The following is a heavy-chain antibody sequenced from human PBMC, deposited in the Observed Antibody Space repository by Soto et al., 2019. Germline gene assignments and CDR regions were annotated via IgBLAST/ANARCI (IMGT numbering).Heavy chain of an antibody. CDR2: IYYSGST. D-gene: IGHD3-3*01. CDR1: GGSISSYY. CDR3: ARARTSGYDFWSGYYTAFDY. Sequence: PSETLSLTCTVSGGSISSYYWSWIRQPPGKGLEWIGYIYYSGSTNYNPSLKSRVTISVDTSKNQFSLKLSSVTAADTAVYYCARARTSGYDFWSGYYTAFDYWGQGTLVTVSS. V-gene: IGHV4-59*01. J-gene: IGHJ4*02.